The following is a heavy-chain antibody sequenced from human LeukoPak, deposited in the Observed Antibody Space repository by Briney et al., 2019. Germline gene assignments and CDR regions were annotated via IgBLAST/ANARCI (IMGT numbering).Heavy chain of an antibody. CDR2: INHSGST. V-gene: IGHV4-34*01. CDR3: ARGSRGYSNWFDP. CDR1: GGSFSGYY. Sequence: NPSETLSLTCAVYGGSFSGYYWSWLRQPPGKGLEWIGEINHSGSTNYNPSLKSRVTISVDTSKNQFSLKLSSVTAADTAVYYCARGSRGYSNWFDPWGQGTLVTVSS. J-gene: IGHJ5*02. D-gene: IGHD6-25*01.